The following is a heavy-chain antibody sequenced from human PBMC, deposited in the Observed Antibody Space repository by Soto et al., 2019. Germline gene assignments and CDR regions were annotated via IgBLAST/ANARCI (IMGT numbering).Heavy chain of an antibody. CDR3: ARDLLTTPGYFQPPIDY. D-gene: IGHD3-9*01. J-gene: IGHJ4*02. Sequence: SETLSLTCTVSGGSISSGGYYWSWIRQHPGKGLEWIGYIYYSGSTYYNPSLKSRVTISVDTSKNQFSLKLSSVTAADTAVYYCARDLLTTPGYFQPPIDYWGQGTLVTVSS. V-gene: IGHV4-31*03. CDR2: IYYSGST. CDR1: GGSISSGGYY.